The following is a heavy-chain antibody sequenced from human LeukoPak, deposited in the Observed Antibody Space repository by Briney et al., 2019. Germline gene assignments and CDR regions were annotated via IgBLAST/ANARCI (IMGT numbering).Heavy chain of an antibody. V-gene: IGHV4-59*01. CDR3: ARLQRITMSGPDYWYFDL. Sequence: RSETLSLTCTVSGDSISSYYWSWIRQPPEKGLEWIGYIYYTGSTNYTPSLKSRATISLDTSKTQFSLKMNSVTAADTAIYYCARLQRITMSGPDYWYFDLWGRGTLVTVSS. J-gene: IGHJ2*01. D-gene: IGHD3-10*02. CDR1: GDSISSYY. CDR2: IYYTGST.